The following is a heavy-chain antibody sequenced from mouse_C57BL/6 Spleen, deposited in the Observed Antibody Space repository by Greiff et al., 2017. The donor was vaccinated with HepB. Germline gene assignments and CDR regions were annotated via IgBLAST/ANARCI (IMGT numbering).Heavy chain of an antibody. J-gene: IGHJ1*03. CDR1: GFTFSDYY. CDR3: ARELGRNWYFDV. V-gene: IGHV5-16*01. Sequence: EVKVVESEGGLVQPGSSMKLSCTASGFTFSDYYMAWVRQVPEKGLEWVANINYDGSSTYYLDSLKSRFIISRDNAKNILYLQMSSLKSEDTATYYCARELGRNWYFDVWGTGTTVTVSS. CDR2: INYDGSST. D-gene: IGHD4-1*01.